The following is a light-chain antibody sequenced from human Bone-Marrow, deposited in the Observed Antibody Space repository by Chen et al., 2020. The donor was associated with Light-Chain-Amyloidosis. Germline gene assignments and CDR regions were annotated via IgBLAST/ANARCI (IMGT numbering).Light chain of an antibody. J-gene: IGLJ2*01. V-gene: IGLV3-25*03. Sequence: SYELTQPPSVSVSPGQTAGITCSGDDLPTKYAYWYQQKPGQAPVLVIHRDTERPSGISERFSGASSGTTATLTISGVQAEDEADYHCQSADSSGTYEEIFGGGTKLTVL. CDR2: RDT. CDR3: QSADSSGTYEEI. CDR1: DLPTKY.